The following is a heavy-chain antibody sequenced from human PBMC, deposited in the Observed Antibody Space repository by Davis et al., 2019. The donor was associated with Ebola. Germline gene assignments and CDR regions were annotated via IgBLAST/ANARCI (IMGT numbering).Heavy chain of an antibody. J-gene: IGHJ4*02. D-gene: IGHD1-1*01. CDR3: TRDGTRDSLVY. V-gene: IGHV3-23*01. CDR1: GFTFSNYA. CDR2: ISGSGDST. Sequence: PGGSLRLSCAASGFTFSNYAMSWVRQAPGKGLEWVSTISGSGDSTYYADSVKGRFTIPRDNAKNSLHLQMNSLTAEDTAVYYCTRDGTRDSLVYWGQGTLVTVSS.